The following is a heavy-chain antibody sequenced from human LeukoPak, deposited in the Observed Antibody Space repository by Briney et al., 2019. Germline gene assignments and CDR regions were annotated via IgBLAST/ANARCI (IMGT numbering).Heavy chain of an antibody. CDR1: GGSFSGYY. D-gene: IGHD6-13*01. V-gene: IGHV4-34*01. J-gene: IGHJ6*03. CDR2: INHSGST. CDR3: ARAISSWYFCYYYMDV. Sequence: NPSETLSLTCAVYGGSFSGYYWSWIRQPPGKGLGWIGEINHSGSTNYNPSLKSRVTISVDTSKNQFSLKLSSVTAADTAVYYCARAISSWYFCYYYMDVWGKGTTVTVSS.